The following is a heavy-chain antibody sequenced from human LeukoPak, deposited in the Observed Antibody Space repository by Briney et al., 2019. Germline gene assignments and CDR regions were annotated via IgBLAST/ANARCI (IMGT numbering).Heavy chain of an antibody. CDR1: GYTFTSYG. J-gene: IGHJ4*02. D-gene: IGHD2-2*01. CDR3: ARVHCSSTSCYSLPHY. V-gene: IGHV1-18*04. CDR2: ISAYNGNT. Sequence: ASVKVSCKASGYTFTSYGISWVRQAPGQGLEWMGWISAYNGNTNCAQKLQGRVTMTTDTSTSTAYMELRSLRSDATAVYYCARVHCSSTSCYSLPHYWGQGTLVTVSS.